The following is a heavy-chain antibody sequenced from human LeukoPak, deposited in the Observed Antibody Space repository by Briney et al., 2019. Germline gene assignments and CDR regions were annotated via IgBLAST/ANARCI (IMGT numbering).Heavy chain of an antibody. CDR1: GFTFSSYW. Sequence: GGSLRLSCAASGFTFSSYWMSWVRQAPGKGLEWVANIKQDGSEKYYVDSVKGRFTISRDNAKNSLYLQMNSLRAEDTAVYYCARVGDYYCDSSGYYDYYYGMDVWGQGTTVTVSS. CDR3: ARVGDYYCDSSGYYDYYYGMDV. CDR2: IKQDGSEK. V-gene: IGHV3-7*01. J-gene: IGHJ6*02. D-gene: IGHD3-22*01.